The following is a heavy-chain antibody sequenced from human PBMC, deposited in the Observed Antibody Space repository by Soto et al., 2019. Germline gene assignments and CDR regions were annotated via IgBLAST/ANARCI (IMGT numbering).Heavy chain of an antibody. J-gene: IGHJ3*02. CDR2: INTGNGTT. CDR1: GYIFTNYA. V-gene: IGHV1-3*04. D-gene: IGHD2-15*01. Sequence: ASVKVSCKASGYIFTNYAMQWVRQAPGQRLEWMGWINTGNGTTKYSQKFQGRVTFTRDTSASTVYMEVSSLKSEDTAVYYCAREECSAGSCYSLDSFDIWGQGTMVTVS. CDR3: AREECSAGSCYSLDSFDI.